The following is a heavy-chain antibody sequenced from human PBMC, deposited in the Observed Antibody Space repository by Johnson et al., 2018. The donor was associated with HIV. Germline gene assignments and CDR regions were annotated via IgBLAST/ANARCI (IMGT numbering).Heavy chain of an antibody. J-gene: IGHJ3*02. V-gene: IGHV3-20*04. Sequence: EVLLLESGGGVVQPGGSLRLSCAASGFTFSSYAMSWVRQAPGKGLEWVSGINWNGGRTGYADSVKGRFTISRDNAKNSLYLQMNSLRDVDTAVYYCARDGRGLDAFDIWGQGTMVTVSS. CDR3: ARDGRGLDAFDI. D-gene: IGHD3/OR15-3a*01. CDR2: INWNGGRT. CDR1: GFTFSSYA.